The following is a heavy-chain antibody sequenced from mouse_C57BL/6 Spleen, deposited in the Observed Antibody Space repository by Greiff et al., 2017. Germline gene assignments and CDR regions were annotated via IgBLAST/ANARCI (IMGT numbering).Heavy chain of an antibody. CDR1: GYTFTSYW. CDR3: ASSHYYGSSYVYWYFDV. CDR2: IDPNSGGT. Sequence: QVQLKQSGAELVKPGASVKLSCKASGYTFTSYWMHWVKQRPGRGLEWIGRIDPNSGGTKYNEKFKSKATLTVDKPSSTAYMQLSSLTSEDSAVYYCASSHYYGSSYVYWYFDVWGTGTTVTVSS. J-gene: IGHJ1*03. V-gene: IGHV1-72*01. D-gene: IGHD1-1*01.